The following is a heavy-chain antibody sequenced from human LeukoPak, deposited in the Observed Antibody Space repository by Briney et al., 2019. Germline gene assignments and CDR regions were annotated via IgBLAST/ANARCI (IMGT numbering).Heavy chain of an antibody. V-gene: IGHV1-69*01. CDR1: GGTFSSYA. CDR3: AGELHDFWSGYFDY. D-gene: IGHD3-3*01. J-gene: IGHJ4*02. Sequence: VASVKVSCKASGGTFSSYAISWVRQAPGQGLEWMGGIIPIFGTANYAQKFQGRVTITADESTSTAYMELSSLRSEDTAVYYCAGELHDFWSGYFDYWGQGTLVTVSS. CDR2: IIPIFGTA.